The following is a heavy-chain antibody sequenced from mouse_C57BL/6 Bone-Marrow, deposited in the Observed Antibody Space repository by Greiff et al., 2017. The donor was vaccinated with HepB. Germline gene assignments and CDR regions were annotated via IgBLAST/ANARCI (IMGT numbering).Heavy chain of an antibody. CDR2: IDPSDSYT. J-gene: IGHJ1*03. CDR1: GYTFTSYW. Sequence: VQLQQPGAELVMPGASVKLSCKASGYTFTSYWMHWVKQRPGQGLEWIGEIDPSDSYTNYNQKFKGKSTLTVDKSSSTAYMQLSSLTSEDSAVYYWARFPAVYGRYWYFDVWGTGTTVTVSS. D-gene: IGHD1-1*02. CDR3: ARFPAVYGRYWYFDV. V-gene: IGHV1-69*01.